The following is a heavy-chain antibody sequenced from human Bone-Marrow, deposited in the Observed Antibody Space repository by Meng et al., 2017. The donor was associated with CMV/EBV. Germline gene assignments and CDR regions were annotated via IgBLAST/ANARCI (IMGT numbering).Heavy chain of an antibody. CDR2: ISSSGSTI. V-gene: IGHV3-11*04. D-gene: IGHD3-10*01. Sequence: GESLKISCAASGFTFSDYYMSWIRQAPGKGLEWVSYISSSGSTIYYADSVKGRFTISRDNAKNSLYLQMNSLRAEDTAVYYCAREARSGSVYFYYLAQGTLVTVSS. CDR1: GFTFSDYY. CDR3: AREARSGSVYFYY. J-gene: IGHJ4*02.